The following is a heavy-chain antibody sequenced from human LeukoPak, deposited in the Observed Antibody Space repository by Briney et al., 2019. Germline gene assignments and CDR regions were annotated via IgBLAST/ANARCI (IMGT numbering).Heavy chain of an antibody. CDR3: ARERTEAFDI. CDR1: GGSISSYY. CDR2: IYYSGST. V-gene: IGHV4-59*01. J-gene: IGHJ3*02. Sequence: SETLSLTCTVSGGSISSYYWSWIRQPPGKGLEWIGYIYYSGSTNCNPSLKSRVTISVDTSKNQFSLKLSSVTAADTAVYYCARERTEAFDIWGQGTMVTVSS.